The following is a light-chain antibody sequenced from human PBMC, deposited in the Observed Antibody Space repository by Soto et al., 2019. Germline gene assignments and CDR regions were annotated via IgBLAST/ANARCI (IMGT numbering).Light chain of an antibody. CDR1: SSDVSGYVY. V-gene: IGLV2-14*01. CDR3: SSYTISTLYG. Sequence: QSALTQPASVSGSPGQSITISCTGTSSDVSGYVYVSWYQQHPGKAPKLLIYEVSKRPSGVSDRFSGSNSVNTASLTIAGLQAEDEADYYCSSYTISTLYGLGSETKVTVL. J-gene: IGLJ1*01. CDR2: EVS.